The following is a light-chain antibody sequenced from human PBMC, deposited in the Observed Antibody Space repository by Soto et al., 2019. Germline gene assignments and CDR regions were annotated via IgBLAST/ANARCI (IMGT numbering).Light chain of an antibody. V-gene: IGKV4-1*01. CDR1: QSVFHSANNMNY. CDR2: WAS. Sequence: DTVMTQSPDSLAVSLGERATINCKSSQSVFHSANNMNYLAWYQQKPGQSPKLLISWASIRDSGVPDRFSGSGSGTDFTLTINSLQAEAAAVYYCQQFYNTPPYTFGQGTRLEIK. J-gene: IGKJ2*01. CDR3: QQFYNTPPYT.